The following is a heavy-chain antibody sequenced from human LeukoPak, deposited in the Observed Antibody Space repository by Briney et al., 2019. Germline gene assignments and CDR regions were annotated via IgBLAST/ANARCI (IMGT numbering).Heavy chain of an antibody. D-gene: IGHD5-12*01. Sequence: SETLSLTCTVSGGSISSYYWSWIRQPPGKGLEWIGYIHYSGSTNYNPSLKSRVTISLDTSNSQFSLKLSSVTGADTAVYYCARMGGYSGYATHWGQGTLVTVSS. J-gene: IGHJ4*02. V-gene: IGHV4-59*08. CDR1: GGSISSYY. CDR2: IHYSGST. CDR3: ARMGGYSGYATH.